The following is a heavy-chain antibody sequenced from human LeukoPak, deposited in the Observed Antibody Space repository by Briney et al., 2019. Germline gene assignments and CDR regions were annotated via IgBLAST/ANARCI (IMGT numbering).Heavy chain of an antibody. CDR1: GFTFSRYA. CDR3: AKVGSYHDFDY. V-gene: IGHV3-23*01. Sequence: GGSLRLSCAASGFTFSRYAMSWVRQAPGKGLEWVSAISGSGGSTYYADSVKGRFTISRDNSKNTLFLQMNSLRAEDTAVYYCAKVGSYHDFDYWGQGTLVTVSS. J-gene: IGHJ4*02. D-gene: IGHD3-22*01. CDR2: ISGSGGST.